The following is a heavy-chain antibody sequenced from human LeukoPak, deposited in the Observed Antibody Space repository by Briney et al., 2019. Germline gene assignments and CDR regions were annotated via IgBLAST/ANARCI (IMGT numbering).Heavy chain of an antibody. CDR3: AKDRGHDYYGSGSYYRKRQFGMDV. Sequence: GGSLRLSCAASGFTFDDYAMHWVRQAPGKGLEWVSLISWDGGSTYYADSVRGRFTISRDNSKNSLYLQMNSLRAEDTALYHCAKDRGHDYYGSGSYYRKRQFGMDVWGKGTTVTVSS. CDR2: ISWDGGST. J-gene: IGHJ6*04. V-gene: IGHV3-43D*04. CDR1: GFTFDDYA. D-gene: IGHD3-10*01.